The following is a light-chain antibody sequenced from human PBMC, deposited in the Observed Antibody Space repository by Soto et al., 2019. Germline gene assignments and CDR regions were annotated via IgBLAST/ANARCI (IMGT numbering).Light chain of an antibody. CDR1: QSISSY. J-gene: IGKJ4*01. CDR3: QQSYRTPRT. Sequence: DIQMPQSPSSLSASVGDRVTITCRASQSISSYLNWYQQKPGKAPKLLIYAASSLQSGVSSRFSGSGSGTDFTLTISSLQPEDFATYYCQQSYRTPRTFGGGTKVEIK. V-gene: IGKV1-39*01. CDR2: AAS.